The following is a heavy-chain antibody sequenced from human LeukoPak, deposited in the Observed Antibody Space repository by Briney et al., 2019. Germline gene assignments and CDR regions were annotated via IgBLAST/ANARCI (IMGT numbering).Heavy chain of an antibody. CDR3: ARDMFSRRGGTGCFDP. J-gene: IGHJ5*02. D-gene: IGHD3-10*02. Sequence: ASVKVSCKASGYTFTSYGMSWVRQAPGQGLEWMGGISAYNGNTNYAQKLKGRVTMTTDTSTSTAYMELRSLRSDDTAVYYCARDMFSRRGGTGCFDPWGQGTLVTVSS. CDR1: GYTFTSYG. CDR2: ISAYNGNT. V-gene: IGHV1-18*01.